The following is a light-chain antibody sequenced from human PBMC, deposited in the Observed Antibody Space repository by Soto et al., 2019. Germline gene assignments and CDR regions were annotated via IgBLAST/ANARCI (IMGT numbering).Light chain of an antibody. Sequence: NVLTQSPATLSLSPGERATLSCRASQSVSNYVAWYQQKPGQAPRLLIYGASSRATGIPARFSGSGSGTDFTLTISSLEPEDFAVYYCQQRSDWPPITFGQGTRLEN. J-gene: IGKJ5*01. CDR1: QSVSNY. V-gene: IGKV3-11*01. CDR2: GAS. CDR3: QQRSDWPPIT.